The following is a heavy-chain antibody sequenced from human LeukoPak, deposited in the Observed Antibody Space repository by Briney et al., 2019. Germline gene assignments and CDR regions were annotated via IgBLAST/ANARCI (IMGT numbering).Heavy chain of an antibody. CDR2: ISSSGSTI. V-gene: IGHV3-11*01. Sequence: PGGSLRLSCAASGFTFSDYYMSWIRQAPGKGLEWVSYISSSGSTIYYADSVKGRFTISRDNAKNSLYLQMDSLRAEDTAVYYCAKEWGIVVVPAAHFDYWGQGTLVTVSS. CDR1: GFTFSDYY. D-gene: IGHD2-2*01. CDR3: AKEWGIVVVPAAHFDY. J-gene: IGHJ4*02.